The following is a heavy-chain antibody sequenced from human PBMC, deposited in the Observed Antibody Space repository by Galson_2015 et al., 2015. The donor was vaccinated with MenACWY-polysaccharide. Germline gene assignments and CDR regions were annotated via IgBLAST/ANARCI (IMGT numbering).Heavy chain of an antibody. V-gene: IGHV1-3*01. Sequence: SVKVSCKASGYTFTSYAMHWVRQAPGQRLEWMGWINAGNGNTKYSQKFQGRGTITRDTSASTAYMELSSLRSEDTAVYYCARSGGVYDSSGYPFDYWGQGTLVTVSS. CDR3: ARSGGVYDSSGYPFDY. D-gene: IGHD3-22*01. CDR1: GYTFTSYA. CDR2: INAGNGNT. J-gene: IGHJ4*02.